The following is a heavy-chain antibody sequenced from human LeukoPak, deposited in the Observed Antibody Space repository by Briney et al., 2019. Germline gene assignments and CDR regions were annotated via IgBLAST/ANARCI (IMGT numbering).Heavy chain of an antibody. V-gene: IGHV3-48*01. J-gene: IGHJ4*02. Sequence: GGSLRLSCAASGFTFSSYSMNWVRQAPGKGLEWVSYISSSSSTIYYADSVKGRFTISRDNAKNSLYLQMNSLRAEDTAVYYCARDGDKYSSSWYASDYFDYWGQGTLVTVFS. CDR1: GFTFSSYS. CDR3: ARDGDKYSSSWYASDYFDY. D-gene: IGHD6-13*01. CDR2: ISSSSSTI.